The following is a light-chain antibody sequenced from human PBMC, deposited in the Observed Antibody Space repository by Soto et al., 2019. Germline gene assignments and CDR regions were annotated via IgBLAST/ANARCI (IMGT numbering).Light chain of an antibody. CDR2: EVN. J-gene: IGLJ1*01. V-gene: IGLV2-14*03. CDR1: SSDVGGYIY. CDR3: RSYSDSAIKV. Sequence: QSVLSQPAAVSGSPGQSITISWGGTSSDVGGYIYVSWYQQFPGKAPKLIIYEVNNRPSGVSDGFYGSKSHTKAYLNMSGLQAEDEADYYCRSYSDSAIKVFGTGTKVTGL.